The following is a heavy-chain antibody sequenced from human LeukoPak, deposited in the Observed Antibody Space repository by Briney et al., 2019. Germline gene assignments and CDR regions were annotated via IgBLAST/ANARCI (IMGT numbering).Heavy chain of an antibody. CDR1: GFTFSSYG. V-gene: IGHV3-33*01. Sequence: GRSLRLSCAASGFTFSSYGMHWVRQAPGKGLEWVAVIWYDGSNKYYADSVKGRFTISRDNSKNTLYLQMNSLRAEDTAVYYCAREGHIVVVTAIYFDYWGRGTLVTVSS. D-gene: IGHD2-21*02. CDR3: AREGHIVVVTAIYFDY. CDR2: IWYDGSNK. J-gene: IGHJ4*02.